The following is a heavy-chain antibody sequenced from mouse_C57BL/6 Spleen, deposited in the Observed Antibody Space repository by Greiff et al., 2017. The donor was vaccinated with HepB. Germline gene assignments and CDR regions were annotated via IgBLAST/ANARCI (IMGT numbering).Heavy chain of an antibody. CDR1: GYTFTSYW. D-gene: IGHD1-1*01. V-gene: IGHV1-52*01. Sequence: VQLQQPGAELVRPGSSVKLSCKASGYTFTSYWMHWVKQRPIQGLEWIGNIDPSDSETHYNQKFKDKATLTVDKSSSTAYMPLSSLTSEDSAVYSCARRDYYTEVVDYWGQGTTLTVSS. CDR2: IDPSDSET. CDR3: ARRDYYTEVVDY. J-gene: IGHJ2*01.